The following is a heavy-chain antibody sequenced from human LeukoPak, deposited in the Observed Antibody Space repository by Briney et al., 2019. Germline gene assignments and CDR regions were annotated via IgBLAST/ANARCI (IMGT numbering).Heavy chain of an antibody. V-gene: IGHV4-61*02. CDR3: ARTSITMIANWFDP. CDR2: IYSTGST. J-gene: IGHJ5*02. D-gene: IGHD3-22*01. CDR1: GGSISSGSYY. Sequence: SETLSLTCTVSGGSISSGSYYWSWIRQPAGKGLECIGRIYSTGSTNYNPSLKSRVTISIDTSKNQFSLNLSSLTAADTAVYFCARTSITMIANWFDPWGQGTLVTVSS.